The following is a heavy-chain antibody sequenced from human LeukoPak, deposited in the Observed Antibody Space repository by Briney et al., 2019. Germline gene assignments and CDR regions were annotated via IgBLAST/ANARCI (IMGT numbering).Heavy chain of an antibody. Sequence: ASVKVSCKASGYTFTGYYMHWVRQAPGQGLEWMGWINPNSGGTNYAQKFQGRVSMTRDTSISTAYMELSRLRSDDTAVYYCARVADYYGSGSYYNWGQGTLVTVSS. CDR3: ARVADYYGSGSYYN. D-gene: IGHD3-10*01. V-gene: IGHV1-2*02. CDR2: INPNSGGT. CDR1: GYTFTGYY. J-gene: IGHJ4*02.